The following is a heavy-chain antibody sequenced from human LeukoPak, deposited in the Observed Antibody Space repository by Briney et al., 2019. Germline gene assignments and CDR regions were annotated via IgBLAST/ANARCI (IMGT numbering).Heavy chain of an antibody. CDR1: GGSISSGDYY. CDR2: IYYSGST. V-gene: IGHV4-30-4*01. CDR3: ARDYQYYDFWSGYSIGHYYGMDV. J-gene: IGHJ6*02. D-gene: IGHD3-3*01. Sequence: SETLSLTCTVSGGSISSGDYYWSWIRQPPGKGLEWIGYIYYSGSTYYNPSLKSRVTISVDTSKNQFSLKLSSVTAADTAVYYCARDYQYYDFWSGYSIGHYYGMDVWGQGTTVTVSS.